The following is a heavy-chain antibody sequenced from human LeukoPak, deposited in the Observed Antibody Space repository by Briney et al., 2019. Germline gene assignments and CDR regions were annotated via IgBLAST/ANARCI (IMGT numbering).Heavy chain of an antibody. CDR3: ARELFGYCDNGVCLRWFDP. CDR1: GFTVSSNS. D-gene: IGHD2-8*01. CDR2: IYSDNT. V-gene: IGHV3-53*01. Sequence: GGSLRLSCTVSGFTVSSNSMSWVRQAPGKGLEWVSFIYSDNTHYSDSVKGRFTISRDDSKNTLYLQMNSLRAEDTAVYYCARELFGYCDNGVCLRWFDPWGQGTLVTVSS. J-gene: IGHJ5*02.